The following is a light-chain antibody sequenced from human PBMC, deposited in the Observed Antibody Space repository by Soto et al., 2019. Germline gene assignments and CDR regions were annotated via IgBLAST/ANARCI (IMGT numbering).Light chain of an antibody. CDR1: QSVSSSY. CDR2: GAS. V-gene: IGKV3-20*01. J-gene: IGKJ2*01. CDR3: QQYGSSSYT. Sequence: EIVLTQSPGTLSMSPGERATLSCRASQSVSSSYLAWYQQKPGQAPRLLIYGASSRATDIPDRFSGSGSGTDCTLTISRLEPEDFAVYYCQQYGSSSYTFGQGTKLEIK.